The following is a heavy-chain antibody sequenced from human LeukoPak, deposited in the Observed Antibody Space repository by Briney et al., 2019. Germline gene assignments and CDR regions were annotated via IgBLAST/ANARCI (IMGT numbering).Heavy chain of an antibody. Sequence: PGGSLRLSCSASGFTFSSYAMHWVRQAPGKGLEYVSSIRSNGGSTYYADSVKGRFTISRDNSKNTLYLQMSSLRAEDTAVYYCVKEVGLSHSSSSWGYFDYWGQGTLVTVSS. CDR1: GFTFSSYA. V-gene: IGHV3-64D*06. J-gene: IGHJ4*02. D-gene: IGHD6-13*01. CDR2: IRSNGGST. CDR3: VKEVGLSHSSSSWGYFDY.